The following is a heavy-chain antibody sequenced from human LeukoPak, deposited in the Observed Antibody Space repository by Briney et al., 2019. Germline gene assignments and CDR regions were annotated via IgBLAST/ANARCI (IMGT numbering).Heavy chain of an antibody. J-gene: IGHJ4*02. V-gene: IGHV1-69*05. CDR1: TFSXXX. D-gene: IGHD5-18*01. Sequence: TFSXXXXXXVXQXXXXGXXXXVTIIPIFATANYAQKFQGRGTITTDEAKSTDYMELRRQRSEDTAVYYCARERTAMVPFDYWGQGPLVTVSS. CDR3: ARERTAMVPFDY. CDR2: IIPIFATA.